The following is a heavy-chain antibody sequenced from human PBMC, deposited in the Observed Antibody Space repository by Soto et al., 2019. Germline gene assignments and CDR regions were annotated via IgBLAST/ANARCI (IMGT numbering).Heavy chain of an antibody. Sequence: ASVKVSCKASGYTFTSYGISWVRQAPGQGLEWMGWISAYNGNTNYAQKLQGRVTMTTDTSTSTAYMELRSLRSDDTAVYYCARDYIVVVPAATYPAFEIWGQGTMVTVSS. V-gene: IGHV1-18*01. CDR2: ISAYNGNT. D-gene: IGHD2-2*01. CDR1: GYTFTSYG. CDR3: ARDYIVVVPAATYPAFEI. J-gene: IGHJ3*02.